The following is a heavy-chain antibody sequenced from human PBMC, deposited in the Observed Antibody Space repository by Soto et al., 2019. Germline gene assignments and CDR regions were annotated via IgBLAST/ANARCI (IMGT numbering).Heavy chain of an antibody. CDR1: GYTLTELS. Sequence: GASVKVSCKVSGYTLTELSMHWVRQAPGKGLEWMGGFDPEDGETIYAQKFQGRVTMTEDTSTDTAYMELSSLRSEDTAVYYCATFPGYSYGHDYWGQGTLVTVSS. V-gene: IGHV1-24*01. J-gene: IGHJ4*02. CDR3: ATFPGYSYGHDY. D-gene: IGHD5-18*01. CDR2: FDPEDGET.